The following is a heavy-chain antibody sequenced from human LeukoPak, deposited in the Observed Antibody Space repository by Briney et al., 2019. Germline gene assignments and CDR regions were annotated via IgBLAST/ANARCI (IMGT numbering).Heavy chain of an antibody. CDR1: GGSITSTSYY. V-gene: IGHV4-39*07. Sequence: KTSETLSLTCTVSGGSITSTSYYWGWIRQPPGKGLEWIGSLYYSGSTYYNPSLRSRVTISVDTSKNQFSLRLSSVTAADTAVYYCARVRIGWFDPWGQGTLVTVSS. D-gene: IGHD2-15*01. CDR2: LYYSGST. CDR3: ARVRIGWFDP. J-gene: IGHJ5*02.